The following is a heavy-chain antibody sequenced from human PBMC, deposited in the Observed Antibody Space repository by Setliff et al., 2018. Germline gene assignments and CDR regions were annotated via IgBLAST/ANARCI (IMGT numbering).Heavy chain of an antibody. D-gene: IGHD3-22*01. V-gene: IGHV4-39*01. CDR1: DDSFTSSRYY. CDR2: ISYSGTP. J-gene: IGHJ6*03. Sequence: SETLSLTCTVSDDSFTSSRYYWGWIRQAPGSGLEWIGSISYSGTPYYNASVESRVTISIDTSRNQFSLKLSSVTAADTAVYYCARRSPAYYSDSSGYFYYYYMDVWGKGTTVTVSS. CDR3: ARRSPAYYSDSSGYFYYYYMDV.